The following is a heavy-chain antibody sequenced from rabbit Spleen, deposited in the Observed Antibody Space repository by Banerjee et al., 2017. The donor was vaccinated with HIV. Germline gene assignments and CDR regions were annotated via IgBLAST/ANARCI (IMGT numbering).Heavy chain of an antibody. CDR2: IYTGSGNT. Sequence: QEQLVESRGGLVTPGGSLKLSCKASGFTISNNYWMNWVRQAPGKGLEWIACIYTGSGNTYYASWAKGRFTISKTSSTTVTLRMTSLTAADTATYFCARGSAAMTMVITGYYLSLWGQGTLVTVS. V-gene: IGHV1S45*01. CDR1: GFTISNNYW. D-gene: IGHD2-1*01. CDR3: ARGSAAMTMVITGYYLSL. J-gene: IGHJ4*01.